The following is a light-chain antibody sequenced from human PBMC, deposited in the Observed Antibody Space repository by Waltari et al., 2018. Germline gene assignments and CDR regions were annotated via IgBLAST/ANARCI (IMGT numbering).Light chain of an antibody. V-gene: IGKV3-20*01. CDR2: GAS. Sequence: EIVLTQSPGTLSLSPGERATLSCRASQSVTTTFLAWYHQRPGQSPRHIYGASNRATGIPDRFSGSGSGTDFTLTINRLETEDFAVYWCQQYGSSLYTFGQGTKLEIK. CDR3: QQYGSSLYT. CDR1: QSVTTTF. J-gene: IGKJ2*01.